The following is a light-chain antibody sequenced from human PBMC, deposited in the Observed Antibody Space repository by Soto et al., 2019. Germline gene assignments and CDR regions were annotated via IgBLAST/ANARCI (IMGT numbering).Light chain of an antibody. CDR3: SSYTSSSTPVV. Sequence: QSALTQPASVSGSPGQTITISCTGTSSDVGGYNYVSWYQQHPRKAPKLMIYDVSNQPSGVSNRFSGSKSGNTASLTISGLQAEDKADYYCSSYTSSSTPVVFGGGTQLTVL. J-gene: IGLJ2*01. CDR1: SSDVGGYNY. CDR2: DVS. V-gene: IGLV2-14*01.